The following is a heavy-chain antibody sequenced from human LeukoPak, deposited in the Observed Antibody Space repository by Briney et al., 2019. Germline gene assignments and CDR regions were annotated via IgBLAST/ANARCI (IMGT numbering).Heavy chain of an antibody. CDR1: GFTFTTYW. J-gene: IGHJ4*02. D-gene: IGHD5-12*01. V-gene: IGHV3-7*01. CDR3: ARGGGYAWDY. Sequence: GGSLRLSCATSGFTFTTYWMNWVRQAPGKGLEWVANIKQDGSEKYYVDSVKGRFTISRDNAKSSLYLQMNSLRADDTAVYYCARGGGYAWDYWGQGTLVTVSS. CDR2: IKQDGSEK.